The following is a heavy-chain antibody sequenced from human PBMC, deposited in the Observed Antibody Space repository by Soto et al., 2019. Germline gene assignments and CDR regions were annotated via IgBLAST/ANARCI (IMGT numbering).Heavy chain of an antibody. V-gene: IGHV3-33*01. CDR1: GFTFSSYG. D-gene: IGHD3-3*01. CDR2: IWYDGSNK. J-gene: IGHJ4*02. Sequence: GGSLRLSCAASGFTFSSYGMHWVRQAPGKGLEWVAVIWYDGSNKYYADSVKGRFTISRDNSKNTLYLQMNSLRAEDTAVYYCARDTNRHYDFWSGHIDYWGQGTLVTVSS. CDR3: ARDTNRHYDFWSGHIDY.